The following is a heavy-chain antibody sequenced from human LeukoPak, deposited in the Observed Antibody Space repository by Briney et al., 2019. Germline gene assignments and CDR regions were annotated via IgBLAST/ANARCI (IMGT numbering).Heavy chain of an antibody. Sequence: PSETLSLTCTVSGGSISSSSYYWGWIRQPPGKGLEWIGSIYYSGSTYYNPSLKSRVTISVDTSKNQFSLRLSSVTAADTAVYYCARRPYVFDAFDIWGQGTMVTVSS. CDR1: GGSISSSSYY. CDR2: IYYSGST. J-gene: IGHJ3*02. D-gene: IGHD3-10*01. V-gene: IGHV4-39*01. CDR3: ARRPYVFDAFDI.